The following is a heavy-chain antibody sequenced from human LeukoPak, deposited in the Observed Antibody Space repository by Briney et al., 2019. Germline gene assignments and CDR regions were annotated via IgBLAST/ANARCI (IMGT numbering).Heavy chain of an antibody. CDR1: GGSISSGGYS. CDR3: ARDGSGIEYFQH. Sequence: SETLSLTCAVSGGSISSGGYSWSWIRQPPGKGLEWIGYIYHSGSTYYNPSLKSRVTISVDRSKNQFSLKLSSVTAADTAVYYCARDGSGIEYFQHWGQGTLVTVSS. J-gene: IGHJ1*01. V-gene: IGHV4-30-2*01. CDR2: IYHSGST. D-gene: IGHD1-1*01.